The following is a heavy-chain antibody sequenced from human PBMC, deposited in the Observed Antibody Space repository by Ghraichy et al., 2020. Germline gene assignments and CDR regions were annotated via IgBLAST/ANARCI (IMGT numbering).Heavy chain of an antibody. D-gene: IGHD2-2*02. V-gene: IGHV1-18*04. CDR1: GYTFIDYG. CDR3: ARGDCSSTSCYMVGYNGVDV. CDR2: ISGYNGNT. J-gene: IGHJ6*02. Sequence: SVKVSCKASGYTFIDYGISWVRQAPGQGLEWMGWISGYNGNTKYAQKLQGRVTMSTDTSTSTAYMELRSLRSDDTAEYYCARGDCSSTSCYMVGYNGVDVWGQGTTVTVSS.